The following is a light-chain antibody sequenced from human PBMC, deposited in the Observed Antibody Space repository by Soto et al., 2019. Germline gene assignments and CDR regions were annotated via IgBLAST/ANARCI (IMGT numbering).Light chain of an antibody. CDR2: GNS. J-gene: IGLJ2*01. Sequence: QSVLTQPPSVSGAPGQRVTISCTGSSSNIGAGYDVHWYQQLPGTAPKLLIYGNSNRPSGVPDRFSGSKSGTSASLAITGLQAEDEADYYCQSYDSSVVFGGGTKVTAL. CDR3: QSYDSSVV. V-gene: IGLV1-40*01. CDR1: SSNIGAGYD.